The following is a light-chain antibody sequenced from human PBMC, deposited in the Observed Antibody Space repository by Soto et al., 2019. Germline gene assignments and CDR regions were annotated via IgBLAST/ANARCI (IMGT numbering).Light chain of an antibody. Sequence: DIQMSQSISTLSTSVGYSVTITCRASQYITDWLACYQQPPGKAPKLLXDNXASLQRGGPSRLSGSGSGTEFTLTISSLQPEYFANYYCQQYKSYWGTFGQGTKVDI. CDR1: QYITDW. CDR2: NXA. CDR3: QQYKSYWGT. J-gene: IGKJ1*01. V-gene: IGKV1-5*01.